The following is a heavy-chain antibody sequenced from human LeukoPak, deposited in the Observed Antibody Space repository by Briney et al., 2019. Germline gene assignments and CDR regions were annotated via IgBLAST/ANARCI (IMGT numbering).Heavy chain of an antibody. D-gene: IGHD4-17*01. J-gene: IGHJ4*02. V-gene: IGHV3-11*01. CDR3: ARDSDGDYTPLNFDY. Sequence: WGALRLSCADSGFTFCGYYMTWIRQAPGEGLEWLSHISSSSSTIDYADSVKGRVTISRDNAKNSLFLQMNNLRAEDTAVYYCARDSDGDYTPLNFDYWGQGTLVTVSS. CDR1: GFTFCGYY. CDR2: ISSSSSTI.